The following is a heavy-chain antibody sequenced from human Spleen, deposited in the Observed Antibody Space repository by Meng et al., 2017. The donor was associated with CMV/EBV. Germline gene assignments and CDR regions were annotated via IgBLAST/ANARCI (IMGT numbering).Heavy chain of an antibody. CDR3: ASPPQWDPGDYYGMDV. J-gene: IGHJ6*02. CDR1: GYTFTGYY. D-gene: IGHD1-26*01. Sequence: ASVKVSCKASGYTFTGYYMHWVRQAPGQGLEWMGWINPNSGGTNYAQKFQGRVTMTRDTSISTAYIELSRLRSDDTAVYYCASPPQWDPGDYYGMDVWGQGTTVTVSS. V-gene: IGHV1-2*02. CDR2: INPNSGGT.